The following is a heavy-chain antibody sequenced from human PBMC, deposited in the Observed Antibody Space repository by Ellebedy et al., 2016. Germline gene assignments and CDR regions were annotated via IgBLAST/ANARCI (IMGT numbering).Heavy chain of an antibody. V-gene: IGHV1-18*01. CDR3: ARDRPLRHYCSNGVCLEWSA. CDR1: GYTFSSYV. CDR2: ISPDNGHT. J-gene: IGHJ5*02. Sequence: ASVKVSCXTSGYTFSSYVISWVRQAPGQGLEWMGWISPDNGHTNYAQKLQGRVTMTTDTSTSTAYMELRSLRSDDTAVYYCARDRPLRHYCSNGVCLEWSAWGQGTLVTVSS. D-gene: IGHD2-8*01.